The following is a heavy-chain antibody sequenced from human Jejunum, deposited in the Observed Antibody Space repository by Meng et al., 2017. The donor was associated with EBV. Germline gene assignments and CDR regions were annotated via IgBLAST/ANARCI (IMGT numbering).Heavy chain of an antibody. CDR1: SDSISNSNW. J-gene: IGHJ4*02. CDR2: VYHSGST. V-gene: IGHV4-4*02. Sequence: QVQLQESGPGLVKPSGXLSLTCTVSSDSISNSNWWSWVRQPPGKGLEWIGEVYHSGSTYYNPSLESRVTISIDTSKSQFSLSLNSVTAADTAVYYCARASLERLLEYWGQGTPVNVSS. CDR3: ARASLERLLEY. D-gene: IGHD1-1*01.